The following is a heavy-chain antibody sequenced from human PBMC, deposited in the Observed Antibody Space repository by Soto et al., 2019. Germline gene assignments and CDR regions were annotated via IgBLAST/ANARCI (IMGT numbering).Heavy chain of an antibody. V-gene: IGHV1-18*01. Sequence: ASVKVSCKASGYTFTSYGISWVRQAPGQGLEWMGWISAYNGNTNYAQKFQGRVTITADESTSTAYMELSSLRSEDTAVYYCARGGLTTDVYYYGMDVWGQGTTVTVSS. D-gene: IGHD4-17*01. CDR2: ISAYNGNT. CDR1: GYTFTSYG. J-gene: IGHJ6*02. CDR3: ARGGLTTDVYYYGMDV.